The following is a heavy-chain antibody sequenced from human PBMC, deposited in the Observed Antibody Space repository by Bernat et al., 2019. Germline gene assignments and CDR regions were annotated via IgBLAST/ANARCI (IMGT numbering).Heavy chain of an antibody. CDR2: SRSKDKGYTT. J-gene: IGHJ4*02. D-gene: IGHD2-2*01. CDR3: ARATRFDATFHDL. V-gene: IGHV3-72*01. Sequence: EVHLVESGGGLVQPGGSLRLSCAASGFMFSDHYMDWVRLAPGKGLEWVGFSRSKDKGYTTEYAASVRGRFTISRDDSKTSLYLQMNSLKSEDTATYYCARATRFDATFHDLWGQGTQVTVSS. CDR1: GFMFSDHY.